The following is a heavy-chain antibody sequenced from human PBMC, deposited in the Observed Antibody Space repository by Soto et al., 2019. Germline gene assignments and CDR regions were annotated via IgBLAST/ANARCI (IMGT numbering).Heavy chain of an antibody. D-gene: IGHD6-13*01. J-gene: IGHJ6*02. CDR2: ISSSGNYI. CDR1: GFTLISYS. CDR3: ARPTPKYSSSWYCGMDV. Sequence: EVQLVESGGGLVKPGGSLRLSCAASGFTLISYSINWVRQAPGKGLEWVASISSSGNYIFYADSVKGRFTISRDNAKNSLNLQMNGGRAEDTAVYYCARPTPKYSSSWYCGMDVWGQGTTVTVSS. V-gene: IGHV3-21*01.